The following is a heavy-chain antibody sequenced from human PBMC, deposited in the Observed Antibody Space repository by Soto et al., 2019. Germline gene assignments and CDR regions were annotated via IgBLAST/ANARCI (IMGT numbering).Heavy chain of an antibody. CDR2: INWNGGST. J-gene: IGHJ6*02. V-gene: IGHV3-20*04. CDR1: GFTFDDYG. CDR3: ARENYYDILTGDYYGMDV. D-gene: IGHD3-9*01. Sequence: PGGSLRLSCAASGFTFDDYGMSWVRQAPGKGLEWVSGINWNGGSTGYADSVKGRFTISRDNAKNSLYLQMNSLRAEDTALYYCARENYYDILTGDYYGMDVWGQGTTVTVSS.